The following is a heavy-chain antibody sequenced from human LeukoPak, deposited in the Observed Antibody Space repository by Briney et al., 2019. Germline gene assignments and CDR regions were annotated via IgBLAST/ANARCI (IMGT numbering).Heavy chain of an antibody. J-gene: IGHJ6*03. CDR2: INPSGGST. CDR1: GYTFTGYY. V-gene: IGHV1-46*01. D-gene: IGHD2-15*01. Sequence: ASVKVSCKASGYTFTGYYIHWVRQAPGQGLEWMGWINPSGGSTSYAQKFQGRVTMTRDMSTSTVYMELSSLRSEDTAVYYCARDGTRYCSGGSCYAGSGYMDVWGKGTTVTVSS. CDR3: ARDGTRYCSGGSCYAGSGYMDV.